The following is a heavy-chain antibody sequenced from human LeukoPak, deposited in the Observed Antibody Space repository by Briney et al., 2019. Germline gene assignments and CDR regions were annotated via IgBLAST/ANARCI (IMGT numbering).Heavy chain of an antibody. Sequence: PSQTLSLTCTVSGGSISSYGYYWSWIRQYPGKGLEWIGYIYYSGITYYNPSLKSQVTLSVDPSKNQSSQKLSLMTAPDSAVYFCARGGRLSHGMDVWGQATTVTVSS. CDR3: ARGGRLSHGMDV. CDR1: GGSISSYGYY. V-gene: IGHV4-31*01. CDR2: IYYSGIT. D-gene: IGHD3-3*01. J-gene: IGHJ6*02.